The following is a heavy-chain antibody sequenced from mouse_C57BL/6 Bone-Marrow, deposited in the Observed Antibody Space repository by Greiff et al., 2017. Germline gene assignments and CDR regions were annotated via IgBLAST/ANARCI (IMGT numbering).Heavy chain of an antibody. D-gene: IGHD1-1*01. CDR2: IRSKSNNYAT. V-gene: IGHV10-1*01. CDR3: VRTYYYGSRDWYFDV. Sequence: EVQLVESGGGLVQPKGSLKLSCAASGFSFNTYAMNWVRQAPGKGLEWVARIRSKSNNYATYYADSVKDRFTISRDDSESMLYLQMNNLKTEDTAMYYCVRTYYYGSRDWYFDVWGTGTTVTVSS. J-gene: IGHJ1*03. CDR1: GFSFNTYA.